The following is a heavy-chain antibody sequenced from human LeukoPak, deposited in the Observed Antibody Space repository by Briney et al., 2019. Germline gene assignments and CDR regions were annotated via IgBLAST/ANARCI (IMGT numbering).Heavy chain of an antibody. J-gene: IGHJ4*02. CDR2: INPNSGDT. D-gene: IGHD2-15*01. CDR3: ARTVPVVVVTATFFDY. CDR1: GYTFISNG. Sequence: ASVKVSCKASGYTFISNGISWVRQAPGQGLEWMGWINPNSGDTNYAQKFQGRVTMTRDTSISTAYMELSRLRSDDTAVYYCARTVPVVVVTATFFDYWGQGTLVTVSS. V-gene: IGHV1-2*02.